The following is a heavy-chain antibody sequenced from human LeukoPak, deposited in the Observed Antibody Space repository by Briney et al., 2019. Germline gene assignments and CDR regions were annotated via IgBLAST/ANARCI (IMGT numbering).Heavy chain of an antibody. CDR2: IDHRGDT. CDR3: ARGATISETGYFDF. Sequence: SETLSLTCAVYGGSFSRYYWSWIRQSPGKGLEWIAEIDHRGDTNYNPSVKSRVTISVATSKNQFSLKVRSLSAADTAVYYCARGATISETGYFDFWGQGTLVTVSS. D-gene: IGHD5-24*01. CDR1: GGSFSRYY. V-gene: IGHV4-34*01. J-gene: IGHJ4*03.